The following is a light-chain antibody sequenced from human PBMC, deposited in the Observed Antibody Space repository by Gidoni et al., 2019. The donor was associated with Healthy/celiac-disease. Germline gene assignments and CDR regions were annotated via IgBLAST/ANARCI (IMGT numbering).Light chain of an antibody. J-gene: IGKJ2*04. CDR1: QSVLYSSNNKNY. V-gene: IGKV4-1*01. CDR2: WAS. CDR3: QQYYSTMCS. Sequence: DIVMTQSPDSLAVSLGERATINCKSSQSVLYSSNNKNYLAWYQKKPGQPPKLLIYWASTRESGVSDRFSGSGSGTDFTLTISSLQAEDVAVYYCQQYYSTMCSFGQGTKLEIK.